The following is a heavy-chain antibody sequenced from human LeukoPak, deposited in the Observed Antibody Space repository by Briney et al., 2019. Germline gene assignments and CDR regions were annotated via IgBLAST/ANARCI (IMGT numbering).Heavy chain of an antibody. V-gene: IGHV3-66*02. Sequence: GGSLRLSCAASGFTVSSNYMSWVRQAPGKGLEWVSVIYSGGSTYYADSVKGRFTISRDNSKNTLYLQMNSLRAEDTAVYYCAKDHHYDILTGYYTHDYWGQGTLVTVSS. CDR1: GFTVSSNY. CDR3: AKDHHYDILTGYYTHDY. CDR2: IYSGGST. J-gene: IGHJ4*02. D-gene: IGHD3-9*01.